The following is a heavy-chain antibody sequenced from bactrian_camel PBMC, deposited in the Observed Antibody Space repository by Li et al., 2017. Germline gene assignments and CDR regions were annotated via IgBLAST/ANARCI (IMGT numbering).Heavy chain of an antibody. J-gene: IGHJ4*01. CDR2: ICTGGAGT. Sequence: HVQLVESGGGQVEAGRSLRLSCAIFRTTQQTNCVGWFRQAPRKEREAVAAICTGGAGTHYADSVKGRFTISRDSSETTLYLQMDSLKPEDTAMYYCAADPGSGGSCSPNLPLTTDANHFVGQGTQVTVS. V-gene: IGHV3-3*01. D-gene: IGHD2*01. CDR1: RTTQQTNC.